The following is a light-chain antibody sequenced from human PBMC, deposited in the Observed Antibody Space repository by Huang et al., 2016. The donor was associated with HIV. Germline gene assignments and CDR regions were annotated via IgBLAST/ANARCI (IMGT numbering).Light chain of an antibody. CDR3: QQYDSSPWT. CDR1: QSVSSSY. V-gene: IGKV3-20*01. CDR2: GSS. Sequence: EIVLTQSPGTLSLSPGERATLSCRASQSVSSSYLAWYQQKPGQAPRLRLYGSSSRATGIPDRFSGSGSGTDFTLTISRLEPEDFAVYYCQQYDSSPWTFGQGTKVEIK. J-gene: IGKJ1*01.